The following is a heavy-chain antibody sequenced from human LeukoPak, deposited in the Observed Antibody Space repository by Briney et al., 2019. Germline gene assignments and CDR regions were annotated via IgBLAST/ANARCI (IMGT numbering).Heavy chain of an antibody. CDR1: GGSFSGFD. Sequence: ASETLSLTCVVDGGSFSGFDWNWIRQPPGKGLEWIGEINYSGSTKYNPSLKSRLTISVDTSKNQFSLRLSSVTAADTAVYYCARGWGLRGGIMDVWGKGTTVTISS. CDR3: ARGWGLRGGIMDV. CDR2: INYSGST. J-gene: IGHJ6*04. D-gene: IGHD2-15*01. V-gene: IGHV4-34*01.